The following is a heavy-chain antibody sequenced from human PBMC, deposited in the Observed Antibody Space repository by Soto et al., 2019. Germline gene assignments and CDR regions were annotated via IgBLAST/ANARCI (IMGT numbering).Heavy chain of an antibody. CDR2: ISSSSSYI. CDR1: GFTFSSYG. V-gene: IGHV3-21*01. J-gene: IGHJ6*02. D-gene: IGHD6-19*01. CDR3: AGEATYSSGWPYYYYGMDV. Sequence: PGGSLRLSCAASGFTFSSYGMNWVRQAPGKGLEWVSSISSSSSYIYYADSVKGRFTISRDNAKNSLYLQMNSLRAEDTAVYYCAGEATYSSGWPYYYYGMDVWGQGTTVTVSS.